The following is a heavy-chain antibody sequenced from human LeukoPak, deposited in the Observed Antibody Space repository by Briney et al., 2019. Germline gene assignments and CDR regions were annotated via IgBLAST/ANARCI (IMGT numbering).Heavy chain of an antibody. CDR3: ARGAIQLWSTTPYDY. D-gene: IGHD5-18*01. Sequence: SETLSLTCAVYGGSFSVYYWSWIRQSPGKGLEWIGEINHSGSTNYNPSLKSRVTISVDTSKNQFSLKLSSVTAADTAVYYCARGAIQLWSTTPYDYWGQGTLVTVSS. CDR1: GGSFSVYY. CDR2: INHSGST. J-gene: IGHJ4*02. V-gene: IGHV4-34*01.